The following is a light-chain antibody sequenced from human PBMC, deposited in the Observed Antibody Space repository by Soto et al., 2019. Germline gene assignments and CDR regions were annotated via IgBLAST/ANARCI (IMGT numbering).Light chain of an antibody. CDR2: GTT. J-gene: IGLJ2*01. Sequence: QSVLTQPPSASGTPGQRVTISCSGSSSNIGNTYVNWYQQFPGTAPKLLNFGTTSRPSRHSGSRSGSSASLAITGLQADDEADYYCQSYDSGLRVSIFGGGTKLTVL. CDR3: QSYDSGLRVSI. CDR1: SSNIGNTY. V-gene: IGLV1-40*01.